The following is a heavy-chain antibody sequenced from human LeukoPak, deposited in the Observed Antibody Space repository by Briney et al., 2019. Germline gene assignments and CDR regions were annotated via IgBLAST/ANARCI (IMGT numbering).Heavy chain of an antibody. CDR3: ARGYDILTGYYNYFDY. V-gene: IGHV4-34*01. J-gene: IGHJ4*02. D-gene: IGHD3-9*01. CDR2: INHSGST. CDR1: GGSFSGYY. Sequence: SETLSLTCAVYGGSFSGYYWSWIRQPPGKGLEWIGEINHSGSTNYNPSLKSRVTISVDTSKNQFSLKLSSVTAADTAVYYCARGYDILTGYYNYFDYWGQGTLVTVSS.